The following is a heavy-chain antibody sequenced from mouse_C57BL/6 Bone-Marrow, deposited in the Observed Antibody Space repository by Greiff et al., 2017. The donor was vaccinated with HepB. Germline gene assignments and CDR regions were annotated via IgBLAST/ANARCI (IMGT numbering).Heavy chain of an antibody. J-gene: IGHJ2*01. CDR2: YPGSGNTY. D-gene: IGHD2-4*01. CDR1: YTFTDYYM. V-gene: IGHV1-83*01. Sequence: VQLQQSGPELVKPGASVKMSCKASGYTFTDYYMHWVKQKPGKGLEWIGEIYPGSGNTYYNEKFKGKATLTADTSSSTAYMQLSSLTSEDSAVYFCADYDGNDWGQGTTRTVSS. CDR3: DYDGND.